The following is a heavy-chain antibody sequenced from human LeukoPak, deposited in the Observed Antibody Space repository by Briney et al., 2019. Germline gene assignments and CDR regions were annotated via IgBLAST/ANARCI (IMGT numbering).Heavy chain of an antibody. V-gene: IGHV4-34*01. Sequence: KPSETLSLTCAVYGRFLSGYYWSWIRQPPGKGVEWIGERNPSGRTNYNPSLKSRVPISLETSQKQFSLKLGSVTAADTAVYYCAVGWKEYYFNYWGQGTLVTVSS. D-gene: IGHD1-1*01. CDR3: AVGWKEYYFNY. J-gene: IGHJ4*02. CDR1: GRFLSGYY. CDR2: RNPSGRT.